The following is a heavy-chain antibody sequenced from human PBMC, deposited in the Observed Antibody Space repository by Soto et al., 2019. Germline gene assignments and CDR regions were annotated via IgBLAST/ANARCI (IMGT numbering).Heavy chain of an antibody. V-gene: IGHV3-21*06. J-gene: IGHJ4*02. Sequence: EVQLVESGGGLVKAGGSLRLFCTASGFTFRNYNMNWVRQAPGKGLEWVSSISTGGAYMFYADSVKGRFTISRDNAQNXXXXXXXXXXXXXXXXXXXXXXXXXXGGDYFDSWGQGTLVTVSS. D-gene: IGHD3-10*01. CDR1: GFTFRNYN. CDR3: XXXXXXXGGDYFDS. CDR2: ISTGGAYM.